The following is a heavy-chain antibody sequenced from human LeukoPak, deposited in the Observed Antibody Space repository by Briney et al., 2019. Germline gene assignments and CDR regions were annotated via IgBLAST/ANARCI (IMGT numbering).Heavy chain of an antibody. D-gene: IGHD3-16*01. CDR2: LSFDGAHK. J-gene: IGHJ4*02. Sequence: GGSLRLSCAASGFTFRHYAVHWVRQAAGRGLEWVAVLSFDGAHKYYAESVKGRFTISRDNSNNTLFLQMDGLRIEDTALYYCVRARAGGLDYWGQGNLVTVSS. CDR1: GFTFRHYA. V-gene: IGHV3-30*04. CDR3: VRARAGGLDY.